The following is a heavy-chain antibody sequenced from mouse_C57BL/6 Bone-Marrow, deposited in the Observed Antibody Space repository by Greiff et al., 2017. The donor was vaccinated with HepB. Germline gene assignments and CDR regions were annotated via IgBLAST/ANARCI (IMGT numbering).Heavy chain of an antibody. CDR2: IYPSDSET. Sequence: QVQLKQSGAELVRPGSSVKLSCKASGYTFTSYWMDWVKQRPGQGLEWIGNIYPSDSETHYNQKFKDKATLTVDKSSSTAYMQLSSLTSEDSAVYYCARGILRPYWGQGTTLTVSS. V-gene: IGHV1-61*01. D-gene: IGHD1-2*01. J-gene: IGHJ2*01. CDR3: ARGILRPY. CDR1: GYTFTSYW.